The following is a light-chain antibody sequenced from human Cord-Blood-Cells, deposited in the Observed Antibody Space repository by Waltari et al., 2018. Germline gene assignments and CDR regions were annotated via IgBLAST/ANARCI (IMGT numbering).Light chain of an antibody. J-gene: IGKJ5*01. CDR1: QDISNY. Sequence: IQMTQSPSSLSAAVGARVTITCQASQDISNYLNWYQQKPGKAPKLLIYDASNLETGVPSRFSGSGSGTDFTFTISSLQPEDIATYYCQQYDNLPRSAFGQGTRLEIK. CDR2: DAS. CDR3: QQYDNLPRSA. V-gene: IGKV1-33*01.